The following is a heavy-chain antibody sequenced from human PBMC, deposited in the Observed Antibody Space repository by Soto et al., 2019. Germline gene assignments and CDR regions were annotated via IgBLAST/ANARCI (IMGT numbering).Heavy chain of an antibody. CDR3: ARDRRVGANTEAYDI. CDR2: IGTYHGNT. V-gene: IGHV1-18*01. J-gene: IGHJ3*02. Sequence: QVQLVQSGAEVKKPGASVKVSCKASGYAFTSFGITWVRQAPGQGLEWMGWIGTYHGNTNYAQKLQGRVTMTRDTSTTTAHMELRSLTSDDTSVYYCARDRRVGANTEAYDIWGQGTMVTVSS. CDR1: GYAFTSFG. D-gene: IGHD1-26*01.